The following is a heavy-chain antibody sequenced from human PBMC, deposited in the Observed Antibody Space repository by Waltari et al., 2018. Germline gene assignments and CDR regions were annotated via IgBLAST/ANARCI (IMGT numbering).Heavy chain of an antibody. CDR3: AKGARITIFGVGTIDY. J-gene: IGHJ4*02. V-gene: IGHV3-23*01. CDR2: ISGSGGST. Sequence: EVQLLESGGGLVQPGGSLRLSCAASGFTFSSHAMSWVRQAPGKGLEWVSGISGSGGSTYYADSVKGRFTISRDNSKNTLYLQMNSLRAEDTAVYYCAKGARITIFGVGTIDYWGQGTLVTVSS. D-gene: IGHD3-3*01. CDR1: GFTFSSHA.